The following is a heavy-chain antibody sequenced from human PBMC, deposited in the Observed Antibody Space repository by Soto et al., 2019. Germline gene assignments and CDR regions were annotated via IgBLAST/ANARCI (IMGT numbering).Heavy chain of an antibody. CDR2: ISYDGSNK. V-gene: IGHV3-30*18. J-gene: IGHJ4*02. D-gene: IGHD6-6*01. CDR1: GFTFSSYG. CDR3: AKDSGYSSSWGDY. Sequence: QVQLVESGGGVVQPGRSLRLSCAASGFTFSSYGMHWVRQAPGKGLEWVAVISYDGSNKYYADSVKGRFTISRDNSKNTLYLQMHSLRAEDTAVYYCAKDSGYSSSWGDYWGQGTLVTVSS.